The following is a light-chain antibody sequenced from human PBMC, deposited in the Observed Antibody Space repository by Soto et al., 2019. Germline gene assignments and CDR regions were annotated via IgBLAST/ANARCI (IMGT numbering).Light chain of an antibody. CDR1: QSLLHSNGYNY. J-gene: IGKJ2*01. Sequence: DIVMTQSPLSLPVTPGEPASISCRSSQSLLHSNGYNYLNWYLQKPGQSPQLLIYLGSNRASGVPDRFSGSGSGTDFTLNISRVEAEDVGVYYCMQALQTVYTFGQGTKLEIK. CDR2: LGS. CDR3: MQALQTVYT. V-gene: IGKV2-28*01.